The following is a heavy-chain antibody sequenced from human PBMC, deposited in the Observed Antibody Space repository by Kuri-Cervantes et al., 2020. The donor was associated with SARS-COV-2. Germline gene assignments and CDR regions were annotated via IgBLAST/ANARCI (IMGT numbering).Heavy chain of an antibody. J-gene: IGHJ4*02. D-gene: IGHD7-27*01. V-gene: IGHV3-21*01. CDR1: GFTFDDYT. CDR2: ISSSSSYI. CDR3: ARDLSNWAETYYFDY. Sequence: GESLKISCAASGFTFDDYTMHWVRQAPGKGLEWVSSISSSSSYIYYADSVKGRFTISRDNAKNSLYLQMNSLRAEDTAVYYCARDLSNWAETYYFDYWGQGTLVTVSS.